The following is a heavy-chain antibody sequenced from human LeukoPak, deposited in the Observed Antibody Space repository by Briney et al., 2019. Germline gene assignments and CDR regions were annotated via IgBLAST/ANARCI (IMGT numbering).Heavy chain of an antibody. V-gene: IGHV4-39*07. D-gene: IGHD1-1*01. Sequence: SETLSLTCTVSGGSISSSSYYWGWIRQPPGKGLEWIGSIYYSGSTYYNPSLKSRVTISVDTSKNQFSLKLSSVTAADTAVYYCARQGVRPGSLDDAFDIWGQGTMVTVSS. CDR2: IYYSGST. CDR1: GGSISSSSYY. CDR3: ARQGVRPGSLDDAFDI. J-gene: IGHJ3*02.